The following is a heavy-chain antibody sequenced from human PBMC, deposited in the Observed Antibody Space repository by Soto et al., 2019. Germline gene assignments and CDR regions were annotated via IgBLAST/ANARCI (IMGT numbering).Heavy chain of an antibody. D-gene: IGHD6-13*01. Sequence: EVQLLESGGGLVQPGGSLRLSCAASGFIFNNYAMSWVRQAPGKGQEWVSVVTGGGGGTYYADSVKGRFTISRDNPKNMVYLQMNSLRAEATAVFYCAKEGGGTTAAGRCYFVYWGQGNLVNVSS. J-gene: IGHJ4*02. CDR1: GFIFNNYA. CDR2: VTGGGGGT. CDR3: AKEGGGTTAAGRCYFVY. V-gene: IGHV3-23*01.